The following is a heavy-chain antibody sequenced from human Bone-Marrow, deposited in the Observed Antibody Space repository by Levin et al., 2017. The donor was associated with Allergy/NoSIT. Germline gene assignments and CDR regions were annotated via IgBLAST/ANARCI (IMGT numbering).Heavy chain of an antibody. CDR1: GYSFVNYE. CDR2: MNPKSGTT. CDR3: ARAGGSGPIGHYYGLDV. Sequence: GASVKVSCKASGYSFVNYEINWVRQVSGQGPEWLGWMNPKSGTTRFAQNLQCKVAMTRNISINTAYLELTSLRFDDTALYYCARAGGSGPIGHYYGLDVWGQGTTVAVS. J-gene: IGHJ6*02. D-gene: IGHD3-10*01. V-gene: IGHV1-8*01.